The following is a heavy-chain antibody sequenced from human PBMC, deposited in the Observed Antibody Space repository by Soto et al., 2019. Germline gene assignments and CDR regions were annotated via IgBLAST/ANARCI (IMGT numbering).Heavy chain of an antibody. Sequence: SETLSLTCRVSGATISSHYWTWIRQPPGKGLEWVGYIYYSGSANYNPSLKSRVTISIDTSKSQFSLKLNSVTAADTAVYYCAKRGTSWSLDSWGQGNLVTVSS. CDR1: GATISSHY. J-gene: IGHJ5*01. CDR2: IYYSGSA. V-gene: IGHV4-59*11. CDR3: AKRGTSWSLDS.